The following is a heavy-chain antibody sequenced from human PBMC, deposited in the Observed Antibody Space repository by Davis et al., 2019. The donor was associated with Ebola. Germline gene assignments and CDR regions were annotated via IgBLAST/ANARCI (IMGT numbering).Heavy chain of an antibody. Sequence: MPSETLSLTCAVYGGSFSGYYWSWIRQPPGKGLEWIGEINHSGRTNYNPSLKSRVTISVDTSKNQFPLKLSSVTAADTAVYYCAREALGYCSSISCYFFDYWGQGTLVTVSS. J-gene: IGHJ4*02. V-gene: IGHV4-34*01. CDR3: AREALGYCSSISCYFFDY. D-gene: IGHD2-2*01. CDR1: GGSFSGYY. CDR2: INHSGRT.